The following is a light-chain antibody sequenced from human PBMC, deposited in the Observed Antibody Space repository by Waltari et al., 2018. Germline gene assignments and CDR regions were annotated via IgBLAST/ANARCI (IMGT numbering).Light chain of an antibody. J-gene: IGKJ3*01. CDR1: ESVSNY. V-gene: IGKV3-11*01. CDR3: QLRYKWPPIFT. CDR2: DAS. Sequence: EVVLTQSPATLSLSPGERATLSCRASESVSNYLAWYQQKPGQAPTLLIYDASTRATGTPARFSGSGSGTDFTLSISSLEPEDFAVYYCQLRYKWPPIFTFGPGTKVHIK.